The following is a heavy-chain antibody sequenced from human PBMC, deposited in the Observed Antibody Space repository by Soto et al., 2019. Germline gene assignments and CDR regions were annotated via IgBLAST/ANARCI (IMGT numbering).Heavy chain of an antibody. Sequence: LETLSLTCSVSGGSISGSYWSWIRQSPGKGLEWLGYVYYTGSTNYSPSLRSRVSISVDTSKNEFSLRRSSVTAADTAVYFCARSVAVPGAHIDYWGQGTQVTVSS. CDR3: ARSVAVPGAHIDY. CDR2: VYYTGST. V-gene: IGHV4-59*01. D-gene: IGHD6-19*01. J-gene: IGHJ4*02. CDR1: GGSISGSY.